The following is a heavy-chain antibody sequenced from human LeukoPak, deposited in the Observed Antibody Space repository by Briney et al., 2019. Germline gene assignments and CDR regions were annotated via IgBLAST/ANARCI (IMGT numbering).Heavy chain of an antibody. CDR1: GGSFSGYY. D-gene: IGHD4-17*01. V-gene: IGHV4-34*01. J-gene: IGHJ4*02. CDR3: ARGSTVTTFDY. Sequence: SETLSLTCAVYGGSFSGYYWSWIRQPPGKGLEWIGEINHSGSTNYNPSLKSRVTISVDTSKNQFSLKLSSVTAADTAVYYCARGSTVTTFDYWGQGTLVTVSS. CDR2: INHSGST.